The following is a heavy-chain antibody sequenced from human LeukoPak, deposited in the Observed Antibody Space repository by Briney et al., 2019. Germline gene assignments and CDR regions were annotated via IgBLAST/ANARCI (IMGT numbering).Heavy chain of an antibody. CDR3: ARDHLLAVAGFFDY. J-gene: IGHJ4*02. V-gene: IGHV4-38-2*02. CDR2: IYHSGST. D-gene: IGHD6-19*01. CDR1: RYSISSGYY. Sequence: SETLSLTCAVSRYSISSGYYWGWIRQHPGKGLEWIGSIYHSGSTYYNPSLKSRVTISVDTSKNQFSLKLSSVTAADTAVYYCARDHLLAVAGFFDYWGQGTLLTVSS.